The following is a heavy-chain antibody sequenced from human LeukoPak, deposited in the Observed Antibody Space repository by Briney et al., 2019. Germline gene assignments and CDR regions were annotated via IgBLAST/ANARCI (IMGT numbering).Heavy chain of an antibody. CDR1: GFSLTTYG. V-gene: IGHV3-30*02. D-gene: IGHD3-16*01. CDR3: AKDRPIKGGFDP. CDR2: MRSDGTSK. J-gene: IGHJ5*02. Sequence: PGGSLRLSCVASGFSLTTYGMLWVRQAPGKGLQWVAFMRSDGTSKYYRDSVEGRFTISRDNSKSTLYLLMNSLSAEDTGIYYCAKDRPIKGGFDPWGQGTPVTVSS.